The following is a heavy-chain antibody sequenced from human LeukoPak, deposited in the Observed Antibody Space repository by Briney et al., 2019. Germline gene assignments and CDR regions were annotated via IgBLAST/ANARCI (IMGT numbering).Heavy chain of an antibody. CDR1: GYSFTNYY. V-gene: IGHV1-46*01. J-gene: IGHJ4*02. Sequence: ASVKVSCKASGYSFTNYYMYWVRQAPGQGLEWMGIINPSGGSTSYAQKFQGRVTMTRDMSTSTVYMELSSLRSEDTAVYYCARDKVVELWLFDYWGQGTLVTVSS. CDR3: ARDKVVELWLFDY. CDR2: INPSGGST. D-gene: IGHD5-18*01.